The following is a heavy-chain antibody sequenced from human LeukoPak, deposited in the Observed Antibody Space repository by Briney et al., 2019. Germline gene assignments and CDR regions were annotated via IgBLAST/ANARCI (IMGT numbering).Heavy chain of an antibody. V-gene: IGHV3-23*01. J-gene: IGHJ1*01. CDR3: AKGITMIVVVIYFQH. CDR1: GFTFSSYA. D-gene: IGHD3-22*01. Sequence: PGGSLRLSCAASGFTFSSYAMSWVRQAPGKGLEWVSAISGSGGSTYYADSVKGRFTISRDNSKNTLYLQMNSLRAEDTAVYYCAKGITMIVVVIYFQHWGQGTLVTVSS. CDR2: ISGSGGST.